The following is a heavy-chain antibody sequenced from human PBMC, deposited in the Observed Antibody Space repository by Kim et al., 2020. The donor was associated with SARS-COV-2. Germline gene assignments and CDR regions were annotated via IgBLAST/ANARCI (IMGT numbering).Heavy chain of an antibody. CDR1: GGSISSATW. J-gene: IGHJ6*01. V-gene: IGHV4-4*02. D-gene: IGHD1-20*01. CDR2: IYYSVTT. CDR3: SGPRVTGTTEDNYYH. Sequence: SETLSLTCAVSGGSISSATWWSWVRQTPGKGLEWIGDIYYSVTTNYNPSLKSRVNMSVDKSKNQLSLTLSAVTAADTAAYYCSGPRVTGTTEDNYYH.